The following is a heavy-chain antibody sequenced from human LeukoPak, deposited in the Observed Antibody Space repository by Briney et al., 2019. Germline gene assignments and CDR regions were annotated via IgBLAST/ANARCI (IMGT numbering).Heavy chain of an antibody. V-gene: IGHV4-59*01. CDR1: GGSISSYY. J-gene: IGHJ6*02. CDR3: ARAGYCSSTSCYPCYYYGMDV. CDR2: IYYSGST. Sequence: SETLSLTCTVSGGSISSYYWSWIRQPPGKGLEWIGYIYYSGSTNYNPSLKSRVTISVDTSKNQFSLKLSSVTAADTAVYYCARAGYCSSTSCYPCYYYGMDVWGQGTTVTVSS. D-gene: IGHD2-2*01.